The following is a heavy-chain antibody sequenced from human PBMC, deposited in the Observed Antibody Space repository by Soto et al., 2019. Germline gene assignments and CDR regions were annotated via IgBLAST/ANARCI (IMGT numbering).Heavy chain of an antibody. CDR2: ISAYNGNT. D-gene: IGHD5-12*01. Sequence: QVQLVQSGAEVKKPGASVKVSCKASGYTFTSYGISWVRQAPGQGLEGMGWISAYNGNTNYAQKLQGRVTMTKDTSTSTAYMELRSLSSDDTAVYYCARDVDIVATEDAFDSWGQGTMVTVSS. CDR3: ARDVDIVATEDAFDS. V-gene: IGHV1-18*01. CDR1: GYTFTSYG. J-gene: IGHJ3*02.